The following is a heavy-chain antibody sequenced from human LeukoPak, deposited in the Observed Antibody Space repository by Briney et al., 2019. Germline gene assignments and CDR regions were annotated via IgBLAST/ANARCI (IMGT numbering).Heavy chain of an antibody. CDR1: GFTFSDYS. CDR2: ITSTSDTI. CDR3: AGSSGYPSFDY. J-gene: IGHJ4*02. Sequence: PGGSLRLSCEASGFTFSDYSMNWVRQAPGEGLEWLSYITSTSDTIYYADSVKGRFTSSRDNAKNSVYLQMNSLRAEDPAVYYCAGSSGYPSFDYWGQGTLVTVSS. V-gene: IGHV3-48*01. D-gene: IGHD3-22*01.